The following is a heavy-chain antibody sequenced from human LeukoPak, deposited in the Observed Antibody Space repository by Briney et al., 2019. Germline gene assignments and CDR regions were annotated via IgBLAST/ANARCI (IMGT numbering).Heavy chain of an antibody. CDR2: ISSSGSTI. V-gene: IGHV3-11*01. D-gene: IGHD5-24*01. CDR3: ASNVEMATADAFDI. CDR1: GFTFSDYY. J-gene: IGHJ3*02. Sequence: PGGSLRLSCAASGFTFSDYYMSWISQAPGKGLEWVSYISSSGSTIYYADSVKGRFTISRNNAKNSLYLQMNSLRAEDTAVYYCASNVEMATADAFDIWGQGTMVTVSS.